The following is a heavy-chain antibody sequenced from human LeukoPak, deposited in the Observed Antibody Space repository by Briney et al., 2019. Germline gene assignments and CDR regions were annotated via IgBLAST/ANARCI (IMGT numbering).Heavy chain of an antibody. CDR2: LNNGNSYT. V-gene: IGHV3-23*01. J-gene: IGHJ6*02. CDR3: ATEGRSYGAMGV. CDR1: GFTFSSYA. Sequence: HSGGSLRLSCAASGFTFSSYAMSWVRQAPGKGLEWVSGLNNGNSYTYYADSVKGRFTISRDKSKHTMYLQMDSLRAEDTAVYYCATEGRSYGAMGVWGQGTTVTVSS. D-gene: IGHD1-26*01.